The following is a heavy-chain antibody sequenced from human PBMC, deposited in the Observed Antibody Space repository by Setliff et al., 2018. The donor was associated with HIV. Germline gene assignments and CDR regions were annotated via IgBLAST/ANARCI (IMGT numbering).Heavy chain of an antibody. V-gene: IGHV3-48*03. CDR3: ARLSPPDDYGDLGGVDY. D-gene: IGHD4-17*01. CDR2: ISSSDSTI. CDR1: GFTFSSCA. J-gene: IGHJ4*02. Sequence: GGSLRLSCAASGFTFSSCAMSWVRQAPGKGLEWVAYISSSDSTIYYADSVKGRFTIYRDNAKNSLFLQMDSLRVEDTAFYYCARLSPPDDYGDLGGVDYWGQGTLVTVSS.